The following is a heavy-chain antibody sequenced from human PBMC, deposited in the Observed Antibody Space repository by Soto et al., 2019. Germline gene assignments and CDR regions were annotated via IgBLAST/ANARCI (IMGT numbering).Heavy chain of an antibody. Sequence: GVPQKNSWKGSGCNFISYCVGWMRKMPGKGLEWMGIIYPGDSDTRYSPSFQGQVTISADKSISTAYLQWSSLKASDTAMYYCARHFDYGDYYYYYGMDVCGQGTTVT. J-gene: IGHJ6*02. CDR1: GCNFISYC. D-gene: IGHD4-17*01. CDR2: IYPGDSDT. CDR3: ARHFDYGDYYYYYGMDV. V-gene: IGHV5-51*01.